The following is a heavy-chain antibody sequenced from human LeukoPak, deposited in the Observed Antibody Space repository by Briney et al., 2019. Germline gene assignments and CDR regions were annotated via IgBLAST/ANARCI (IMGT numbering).Heavy chain of an antibody. CDR3: AKAGGYSYGRTFDY. J-gene: IGHJ4*02. Sequence: PGGSLRLSCAASGFTFSSYGMHWVRQAPGKGLEWVAVISYDGSNKYYADSVKGRFTISRDNSKNTLYLQMNSLRAEDTAVYYCAKAGGYSYGRTFDYWGQGTLVTVSS. D-gene: IGHD5-18*01. CDR1: GFTFSSYG. V-gene: IGHV3-30*18. CDR2: ISYDGSNK.